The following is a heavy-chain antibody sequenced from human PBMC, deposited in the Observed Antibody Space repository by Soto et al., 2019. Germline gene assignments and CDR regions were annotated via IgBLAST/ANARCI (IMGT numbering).Heavy chain of an antibody. CDR1: GGSISCGGYY. CDR3: ARDKSLPDIVVGMDGMDV. D-gene: IGHD2-15*01. CDR2: IYYSGST. J-gene: IGHJ6*02. V-gene: IGHV4-31*03. Sequence: PSETLSLPCTVSGGSISCGGYYWSWICQHPGKGLEWIGFIYYSGSTYYKPSLKSRVTISVDTSKNQFSLKLSSVTAADTAVYYCARDKSLPDIVVGMDGMDVWGQGTTGTVAS.